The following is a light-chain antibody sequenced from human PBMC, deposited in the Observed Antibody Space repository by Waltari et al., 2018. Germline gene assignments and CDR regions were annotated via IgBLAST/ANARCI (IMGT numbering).Light chain of an antibody. J-gene: IGLJ2*01. Sequence: QSALTQPPSLSGSPGQSITMSCPGTSGDVGGFNYVSWYQQHPGKAPKLMIYDVSNRPSGVSNRFSGSKSGNTASLTISGLQAEDEADYYCSSYTSTDVVFGGGTKLTVL. V-gene: IGLV2-14*01. CDR3: SSYTSTDVV. CDR1: SGDVGGFNY. CDR2: DVS.